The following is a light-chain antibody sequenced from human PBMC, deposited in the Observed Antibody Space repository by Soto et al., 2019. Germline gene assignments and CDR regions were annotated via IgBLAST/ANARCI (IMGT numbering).Light chain of an antibody. CDR2: STS. CDR3: CSLTTSHTYV. Sequence: QSVLTQPPSASGTPGQIVAISCSGSSSNIGSNTVTWYQQLPGTAPKLLIYSTSQRSSGVPGRFSGSKSGASASLSISGLQSEDEADYYCCSLTTSHTYVFGSGTKLTVL. J-gene: IGLJ1*01. CDR1: SSNIGSNT. V-gene: IGLV1-44*01.